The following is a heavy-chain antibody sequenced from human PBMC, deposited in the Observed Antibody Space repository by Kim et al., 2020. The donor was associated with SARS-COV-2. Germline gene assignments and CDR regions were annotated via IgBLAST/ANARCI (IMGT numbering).Heavy chain of an antibody. Sequence: ASVKVSCKASGYTFTSYAMHWVRQAPGQRLEWMGWINAGNGNTKYSQKFQGRVTITRDTSASTAYMELSSLRSEDTAVYYCARDGGESVVVPAAEYYYYGMDVWGQGTTVTVSS. CDR1: GYTFTSYA. D-gene: IGHD2-2*01. V-gene: IGHV1-3*01. J-gene: IGHJ6*02. CDR2: INAGNGNT. CDR3: ARDGGESVVVPAAEYYYYGMDV.